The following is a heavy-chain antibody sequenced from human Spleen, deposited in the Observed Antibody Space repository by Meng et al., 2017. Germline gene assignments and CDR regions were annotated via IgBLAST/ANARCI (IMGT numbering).Heavy chain of an antibody. D-gene: IGHD2-2*01. CDR1: GGSFSGYY. J-gene: IGHJ5*02. CDR3: ARGPRDRIVVVPAATNWFDP. CDR2: INHSGST. Sequence: QGQLRDGGAGLLKPSGPFSLTWAVDGGSFSGYYWSWIRQPPGKGLEWIGEINHSGSTNYNPSLKSRVTISVDTSKNQFSLKLSSVTAADTAVYYCARGPRDRIVVVPAATNWFDPWGQGTLVTVSS. V-gene: IGHV4-34*01.